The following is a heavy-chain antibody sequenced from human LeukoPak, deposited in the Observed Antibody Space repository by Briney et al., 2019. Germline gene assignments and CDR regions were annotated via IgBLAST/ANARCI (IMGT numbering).Heavy chain of an antibody. CDR3: ASTMVRGVIIRIDY. Sequence: GGSLRLSCAASGFTFSDYYMSWIRQAPGKGLEWVSYISSSGSTIHYADSVKGRFTISRDNAKNSLYLQMNSLRAEDAAVYYCASTMVRGVIIRIDYWGQGTLVTVSS. CDR2: ISSSGSTI. CDR1: GFTFSDYY. J-gene: IGHJ4*02. D-gene: IGHD3-10*01. V-gene: IGHV3-11*01.